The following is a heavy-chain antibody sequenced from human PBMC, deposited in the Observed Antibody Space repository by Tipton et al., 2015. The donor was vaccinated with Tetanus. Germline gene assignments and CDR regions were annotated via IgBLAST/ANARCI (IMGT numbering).Heavy chain of an antibody. V-gene: IGHV3-21*01. J-gene: IGHJ6*02. Sequence: SLRLSCAASGFTFSSYSMNWVRQAPGKGLEWVSSISSSSSYIYYADSVKGRFTISRDNAKNSLYLQMNSLRAEDTAVYYCARDQPGKDGQLWLDYYYYGMDVWGQGTTVTVSS. CDR1: GFTFSSYS. CDR3: ARDQPGKDGQLWLDYYYYGMDV. CDR2: ISSSSSYI. D-gene: IGHD5-18*01.